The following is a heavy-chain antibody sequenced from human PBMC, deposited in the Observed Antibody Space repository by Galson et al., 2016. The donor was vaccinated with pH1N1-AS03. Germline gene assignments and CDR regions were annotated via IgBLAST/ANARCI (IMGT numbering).Heavy chain of an antibody. D-gene: IGHD2-8*02. CDR1: EFSLTTSGVG. J-gene: IGHJ5*02. CDR3: SHCLSQVEGTVRFDP. CDR2: IYWDDDK. Sequence: PALVKPTQTLTLTCTFSEFSLTTSGVGAAWIRQPPGKALEWLALIYWDDDKRYSPSLKNRLTITKDSFRNKVVLSMTNMGPVDTAIYYCSHCLSQVEGTVRFDPWGQGNLVTVSS. V-gene: IGHV2-5*02.